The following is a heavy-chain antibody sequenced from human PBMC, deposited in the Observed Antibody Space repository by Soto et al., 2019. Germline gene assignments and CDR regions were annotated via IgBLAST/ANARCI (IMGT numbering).Heavy chain of an antibody. J-gene: IGHJ4*02. D-gene: IGHD2-21*02. CDR3: ASYGGNSGAHFHY. Sequence: QVQLVQSGAEVKKPGSSVNVSCKASGGTFSSYAISWVRQAPGQGLEWMGVIIPICGTANYAEKSQSRVTITADESTSTAYMELSSLRSEDTAVDYCASYGGNSGAHFHYWGQGSLVTVSS. CDR2: IIPICGTA. CDR1: GGTFSSYA. V-gene: IGHV1-69*01.